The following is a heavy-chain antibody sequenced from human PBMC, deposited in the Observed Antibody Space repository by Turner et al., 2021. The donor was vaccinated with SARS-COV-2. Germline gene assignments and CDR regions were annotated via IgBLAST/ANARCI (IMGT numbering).Heavy chain of an antibody. Sequence: EVQLVEYGGGLVQPGGSLRLSWAASGFTVSSYWMNWVRQAPGKGLEGVANIKQDGSEKYYVDSVKVRFTISRDNAKNSLYLQMNSLRAEDTAVYYCAREESGSFGAYGMDVWGQGTTVTVSS. CDR2: IKQDGSEK. D-gene: IGHD2-15*01. CDR3: AREESGSFGAYGMDV. V-gene: IGHV3-7*03. CDR1: GFTVSSYW. J-gene: IGHJ6*02.